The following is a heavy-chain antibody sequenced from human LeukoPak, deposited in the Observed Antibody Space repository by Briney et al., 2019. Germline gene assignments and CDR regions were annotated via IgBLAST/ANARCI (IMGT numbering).Heavy chain of an antibody. Sequence: SETLSLTCTVSGGSISSYYWSWIRQPPGKGLEWIGYIYYSESTNYNPSLKSRVTISVDTSKNQFSLKLSSVTAADTAVYYCARLSYDSSGSYYFDYWGQGTLVTVSS. CDR3: ARLSYDSSGSYYFDY. V-gene: IGHV4-59*08. CDR1: GGSISSYY. J-gene: IGHJ4*02. D-gene: IGHD3-22*01. CDR2: IYYSEST.